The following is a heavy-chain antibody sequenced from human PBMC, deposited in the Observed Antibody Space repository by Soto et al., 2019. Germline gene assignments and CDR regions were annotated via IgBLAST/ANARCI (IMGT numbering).Heavy chain of an antibody. J-gene: IGHJ3*02. D-gene: IGHD2-8*02. CDR3: AKSTATGGGAFDI. Sequence: GGSLRLSCAASGFICSSYDMSWVRQAPGKGLEWVSTILVDGRAFYVDSVKGRFTISRDSSQNTVYLQMNSLTAGDTALYYCAKSTATGGGAFDICGQGTMVTVSS. CDR1: GFICSSYD. CDR2: ILVDGRA. V-gene: IGHV3-23*01.